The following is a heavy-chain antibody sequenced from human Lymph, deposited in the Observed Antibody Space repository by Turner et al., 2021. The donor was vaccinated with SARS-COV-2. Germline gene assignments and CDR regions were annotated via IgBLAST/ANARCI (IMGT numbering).Heavy chain of an antibody. V-gene: IGHV3-43*02. CDR2: ICGYVGST. J-gene: IGHJ4*02. D-gene: IGHD2-21*01. Sequence: DVQLVESGGGVVQPGGSLRLSWEPSRSTFDAYAMHWVRQAPGKGLEWVSLICGYVGSTDYADSVKGRFTIARVDSKYSLYLQINIRRSEYTALDDYPKEGLSWRRLQVVPYFAYGGQGTLGSVSA. CDR1: RSTFDAYA. CDR3: PKEGLSWRRLQVVPYFAY.